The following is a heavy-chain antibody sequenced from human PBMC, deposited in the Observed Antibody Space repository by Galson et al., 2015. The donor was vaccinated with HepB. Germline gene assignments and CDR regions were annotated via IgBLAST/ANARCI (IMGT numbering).Heavy chain of an antibody. D-gene: IGHD6-13*01. CDR1: GFTFANAW. J-gene: IGHJ6*02. V-gene: IGHV3-15*01. CDR2: IKSKSDGGKP. CDR3: ATDSHPPYGSSWSFHEYYYYGLDV. Sequence: CLRLSCAASGFTFANAWMSWVRRAPGKGLEWVGRIKSKSDGGKPDYAAPVKGRFTLSRDDSKHTLLLQINRLETEDTAVYYCATDSHPPYGSSWSFHEYYYYGLDVWGQGTTVTVS.